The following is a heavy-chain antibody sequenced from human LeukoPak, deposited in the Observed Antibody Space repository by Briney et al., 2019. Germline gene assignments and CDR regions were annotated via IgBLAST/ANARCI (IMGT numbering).Heavy chain of an antibody. V-gene: IGHV3-30-3*01. J-gene: IGHJ4*02. CDR3: ARSLLQLVVFDY. CDR1: GFTFSSYA. Sequence: PGGSLRLSCAASGFTFSSYAMHWVRQAPGKGLEWVAVISYDGSNKYYADSVKGRFTISRDNSKNTLYLQMNSLRAEDTAVYYCARSLLQLVVFDYWGQGTLVTVSS. D-gene: IGHD6-13*01. CDR2: ISYDGSNK.